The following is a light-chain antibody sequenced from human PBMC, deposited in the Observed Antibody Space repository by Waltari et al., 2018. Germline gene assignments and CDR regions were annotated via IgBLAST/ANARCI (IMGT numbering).Light chain of an antibody. J-gene: IGKJ1*01. CDR3: QQYYNTPWT. CDR1: RGIANS. CDR2: AAS. Sequence: DIQMTQSPASLSASVGDRVTITCRASRGIANSLAWYQQKLGQAPELLLYAASRLESGVPSRYSGSGSWTDYTLTISSLQPEDFATYYCQQYYNTPWTFGQGTKVEIK. V-gene: IGKV1-NL1*01.